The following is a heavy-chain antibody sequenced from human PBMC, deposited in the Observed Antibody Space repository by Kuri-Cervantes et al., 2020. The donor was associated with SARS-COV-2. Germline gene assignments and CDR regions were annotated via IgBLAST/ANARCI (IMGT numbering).Heavy chain of an antibody. CDR3: AGARVRGVITTYYYYGMDV. V-gene: IGHV1-2*04. Sequence: GESLKVSCKASGYTFTGYYIHWVRQAPGQGLEWMGWINPNSGGTNYAQKFQGWVTMTRDTSINTAYTELSRLRSDDTAVYYCAGARVRGVITTYYYYGMDVWGQGTTVTVSS. D-gene: IGHD3-10*01. CDR2: INPNSGGT. CDR1: GYTFTGYY. J-gene: IGHJ6*02.